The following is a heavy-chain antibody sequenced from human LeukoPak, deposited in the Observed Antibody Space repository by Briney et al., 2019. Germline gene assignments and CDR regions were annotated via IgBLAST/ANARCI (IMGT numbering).Heavy chain of an antibody. Sequence: ASVKVSCKASGYTFTGYYIHWVRQAPGQGLEWMGWISAYNGNTNYAQKLQGRVTMTTDTSTSTAYMELGSLRSDDTAVYYCARDRRYYYDSSGYYPPHFDYWGQGTLVTVSS. J-gene: IGHJ4*02. CDR3: ARDRRYYYDSSGYYPPHFDY. CDR2: ISAYNGNT. V-gene: IGHV1-18*04. D-gene: IGHD3-22*01. CDR1: GYTFTGYY.